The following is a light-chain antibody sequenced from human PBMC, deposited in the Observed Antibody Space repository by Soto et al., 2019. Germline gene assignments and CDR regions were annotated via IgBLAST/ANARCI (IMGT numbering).Light chain of an antibody. CDR3: QHYNSYSEA. V-gene: IGKV1-5*03. CDR1: QTISSW. CDR2: KAS. J-gene: IGKJ1*01. Sequence: DIQMTQSPSTLSGSAGDRVTITCRASQTISSWFAWYQQKTGKAPKLLIYKASTLKSGVPARFSGSGSGTEFTLTISSLQPDDFAAYYCQHYNSYSEAFGQGTKVELK.